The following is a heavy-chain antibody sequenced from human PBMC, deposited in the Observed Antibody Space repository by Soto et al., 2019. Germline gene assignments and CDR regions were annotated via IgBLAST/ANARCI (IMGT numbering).Heavy chain of an antibody. CDR1: GGSISSYY. J-gene: IGHJ6*02. V-gene: IGHV4-4*07. CDR2: IYTSGST. Sequence: SDTLSLTCTVSGGSISSYYWSWIRQPAGKGLEWIGRIYTSGSTNYNPSLKSRVTMSVDTSKNQFSLKLSSVTAADTAVYYCARELARRYQPAHMDVWGQGTTVTVSS. D-gene: IGHD2-2*01. CDR3: ARELARRYQPAHMDV.